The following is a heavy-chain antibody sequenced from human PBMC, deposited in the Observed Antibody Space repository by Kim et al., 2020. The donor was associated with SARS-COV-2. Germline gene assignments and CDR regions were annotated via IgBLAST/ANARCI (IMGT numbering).Heavy chain of an antibody. Sequence: QDGREKYHVDSVKGRFTISRDNAKNSLYLQMNSLRAEDTAVYYCARGVLYWGQGTLVTVSS. CDR3: ARGVLY. V-gene: IGHV3-7*01. CDR2: QDGREK. J-gene: IGHJ4*02.